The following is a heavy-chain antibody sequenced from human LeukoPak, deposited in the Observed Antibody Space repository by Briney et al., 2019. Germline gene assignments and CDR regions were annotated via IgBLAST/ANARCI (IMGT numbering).Heavy chain of an antibody. J-gene: IGHJ4*02. D-gene: IGHD4-17*01. V-gene: IGHV3-33*01. CDR1: GFTFSSYG. CDR3: ARASGYGDYVRPELFDY. Sequence: GGSLRLSCAASGFTFSSYGMHRVRQAPGKGLEWVAVIWYDGSNKYYADSVKGRFTISRDNSKNTLYLQMNSLRAEDTAVYYCARASGYGDYVRPELFDYWGQGTLVTVSS. CDR2: IWYDGSNK.